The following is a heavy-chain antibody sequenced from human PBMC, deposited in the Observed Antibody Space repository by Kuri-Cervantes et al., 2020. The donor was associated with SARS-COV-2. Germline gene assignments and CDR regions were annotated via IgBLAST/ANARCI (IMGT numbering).Heavy chain of an antibody. CDR1: GFTFSSYA. D-gene: IGHD6-19*01. V-gene: IGHV3-30-3*01. CDR2: ISYDGSNK. Sequence: GGSLRLSCAASGFTFSSYAMHWVRQAPGKGLEWVALISYDGSNKYYADSVKGRFTISRDNSKNTLYLQMNSLRAEDTAVYYCARDHSGWSLWGQGTLVTVSS. J-gene: IGHJ4*02. CDR3: ARDHSGWSL.